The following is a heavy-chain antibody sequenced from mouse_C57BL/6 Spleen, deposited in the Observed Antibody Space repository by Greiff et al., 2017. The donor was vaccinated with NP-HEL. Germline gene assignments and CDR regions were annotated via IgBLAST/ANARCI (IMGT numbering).Heavy chain of an antibody. CDR2: ISSGSSTI. Sequence: EVQRVESGGGLVKPGGSLKLSCAASGFTFSDYGMHWVRQAPEKGLEWVAYISSGSSTIYYADTVKGRFTISRDNAKNTLFLQMTSLRSEDTAMYYWARRYYGSSPYAMDYWGQGTSVTVSS. J-gene: IGHJ4*01. D-gene: IGHD1-1*01. CDR1: GFTFSDYG. V-gene: IGHV5-17*01. CDR3: ARRYYGSSPYAMDY.